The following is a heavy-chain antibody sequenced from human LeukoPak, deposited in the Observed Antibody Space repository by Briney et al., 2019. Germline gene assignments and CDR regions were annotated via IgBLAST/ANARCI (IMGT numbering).Heavy chain of an antibody. D-gene: IGHD6-19*01. Sequence: GSLRLSCAASGITFSTYWMTWVRQAPGKGLEWVANINQPGTEKYYADSVKGRFTISRDNAKKSLFLQLNSLRAEDTAVYYCATEGMSSDWESSFDYRGQGTLVTVSS. CDR3: ATEGMSSDWESSFDY. CDR1: GITFSTYW. J-gene: IGHJ4*02. V-gene: IGHV3-7*01. CDR2: INQPGTEK.